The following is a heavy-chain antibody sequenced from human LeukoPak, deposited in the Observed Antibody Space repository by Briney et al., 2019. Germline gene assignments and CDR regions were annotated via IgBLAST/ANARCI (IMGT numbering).Heavy chain of an antibody. V-gene: IGHV3-7*01. D-gene: IGHD6-13*01. J-gene: IGHJ5*02. CDR3: AGGPDIAVAAESGFNWFDQ. CDR2: IKQDGSEK. Sequence: GGSLRLSCAASGFTFSSYWMSWVRQAPGKGLEWVANIKQDGSEKYYVDSVKGRFTISRDNAKNSLYLQMNSLRAEDTAVYYCAGGPDIAVAAESGFNWFDQWGEGTLVTVSS. CDR1: GFTFSSYW.